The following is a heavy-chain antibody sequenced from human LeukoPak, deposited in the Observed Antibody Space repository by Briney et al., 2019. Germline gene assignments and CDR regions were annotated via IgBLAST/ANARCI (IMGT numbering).Heavy chain of an antibody. Sequence: SETLSLTCTVSGGSISSYYWSWIRQPPGKGLEWIGYIYYSGSTNYNPSLKSRVTISVDTSKNQFSLKLSSVTAADTAVYYCASAIYDYVWGSYRSGYYFDYWGQGTLVTVSS. D-gene: IGHD3-16*02. CDR3: ASAIYDYVWGSYRSGYYFDY. J-gene: IGHJ4*02. CDR1: GGSISSYY. CDR2: IYYSGST. V-gene: IGHV4-59*01.